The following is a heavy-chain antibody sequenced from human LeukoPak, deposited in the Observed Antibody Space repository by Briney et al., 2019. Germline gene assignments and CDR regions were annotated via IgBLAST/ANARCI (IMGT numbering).Heavy chain of an antibody. CDR3: ARSPLTTVTTWYNWFDP. CDR1: GFTVSSNY. V-gene: IGHV3-66*01. D-gene: IGHD4-11*01. CDR2: TYSGGST. Sequence: GGSLRLSCAASGFTVSSNYMSWVRQAPGKGLEWVSVTYSGGSTYYADSVKGRFTISRDNSKNTLYLQMNSLRAEDTAVYYCARSPLTTVTTWYNWFDPWGQGTLVTVSS. J-gene: IGHJ5*02.